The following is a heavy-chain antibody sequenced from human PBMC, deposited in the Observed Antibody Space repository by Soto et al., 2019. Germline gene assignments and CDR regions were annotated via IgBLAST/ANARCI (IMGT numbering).Heavy chain of an antibody. Sequence: QVQLVESGGGVVQPGRSLRLSCAASEFTFSSYAMHWVRQAPGKGLEWVAVISYDGSNKYYADSVKGRFTISRDNSKNTLYLQMNSLRAEDTAVYYCARGLGGDHDYWGQGTLVTVSS. CDR1: EFTFSSYA. J-gene: IGHJ4*02. CDR2: ISYDGSNK. CDR3: ARGLGGDHDY. V-gene: IGHV3-30-3*01. D-gene: IGHD4-17*01.